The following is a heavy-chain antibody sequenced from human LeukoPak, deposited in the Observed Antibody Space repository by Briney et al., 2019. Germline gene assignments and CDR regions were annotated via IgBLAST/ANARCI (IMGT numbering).Heavy chain of an antibody. CDR1: GFTFSIYY. J-gene: IGHJ5*02. V-gene: IGHV3-74*01. CDR2: INYDGSTT. Sequence: GGSLRLSCAVSGFTFSIYYMDWVGQAPGKGLVWVSRINYDGSTTSYADSVKGRFTISRDNAKNTLYLQMTSLRAEGTAVYYCTRGAAYDLWGQGTLVTVSS. CDR3: TRGAAYDL.